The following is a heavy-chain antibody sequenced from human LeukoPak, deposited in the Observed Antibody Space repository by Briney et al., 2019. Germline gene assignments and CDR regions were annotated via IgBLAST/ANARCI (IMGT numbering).Heavy chain of an antibody. CDR1: GFTFSSYA. V-gene: IGHV3-30-3*01. D-gene: IGHD5-24*01. Sequence: SGGSLRLSCAASGFTFSSYAMHWVRQAPGKGXXXVAVISYDGSNKYYADSVKGRFTISRDNSKNTLYLQMNSLRAEDTAVYYCARGDLPQYYFDYWGQGTLVTVSS. J-gene: IGHJ4*02. CDR2: ISYDGSNK. CDR3: ARGDLPQYYFDY.